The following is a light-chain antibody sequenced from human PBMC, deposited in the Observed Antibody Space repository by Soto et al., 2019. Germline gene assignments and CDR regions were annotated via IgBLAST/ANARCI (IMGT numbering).Light chain of an antibody. Sequence: DIQMTQPPSTLSASVGDRVTITCRASQSISSWLAWYQQKPGKAPKLLIYDASSLESGVPSRFSGSGSGTEFTLTISSLQPDDFATYYCKQYNSYWTCGQGNKGDIK. J-gene: IGKJ1*01. V-gene: IGKV1-5*01. CDR2: DAS. CDR3: KQYNSYWT. CDR1: QSISSW.